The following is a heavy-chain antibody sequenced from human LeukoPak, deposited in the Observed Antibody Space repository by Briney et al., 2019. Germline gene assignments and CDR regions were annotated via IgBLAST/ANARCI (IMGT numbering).Heavy chain of an antibody. CDR2: IYTSGST. V-gene: IGHV4-4*07. CDR1: GGSISSYY. D-gene: IGHD3-22*01. Sequence: SETLSLTCTVSGGSISSYYWSWIRQPAGKGLEWIGRIYTSGSTNYNPSLKSRVTMSVGTSKNQFSLKLSSVTAADTAVYYCARAPDYYDSSGYYPAFDYWGQGTLVTVSS. CDR3: ARAPDYYDSSGYYPAFDY. J-gene: IGHJ4*02.